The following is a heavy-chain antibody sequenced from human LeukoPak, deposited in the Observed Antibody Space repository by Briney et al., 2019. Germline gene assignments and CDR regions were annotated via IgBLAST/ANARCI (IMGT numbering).Heavy chain of an antibody. Sequence: ASVKVSCKASGGTFSSYAISWVRQAPGQGLEWMGGIIPKGDGTIHAQTKYAQNFQGRVTMTWDTSISTAYMELSSLTSDDTAMFYCARDPPGTTAFDFWGQGTMVTVSS. CDR2: IIPKGDGTIHAQT. V-gene: IGHV1-2*02. CDR3: ARDPPGTTAFDF. CDR1: GGTFSSYA. D-gene: IGHD1-1*01. J-gene: IGHJ3*01.